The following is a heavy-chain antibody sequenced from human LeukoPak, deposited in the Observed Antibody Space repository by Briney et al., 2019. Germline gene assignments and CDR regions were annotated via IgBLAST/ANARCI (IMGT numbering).Heavy chain of an antibody. V-gene: IGHV4-38-2*02. CDR3: AREGWELLTRYYFDY. CDR2: IYHSGST. Sequence: SETLSLTCTVSGYSISSGYYWGWIRQPPGKGLEWIGSIYHSGSTYYNPSLKSRVTISVDTSKNQFSLKLSSVTAADTAVYYCAREGWELLTRYYFDYWGQGTLVTASS. CDR1: GYSISSGYY. D-gene: IGHD1-26*01. J-gene: IGHJ4*02.